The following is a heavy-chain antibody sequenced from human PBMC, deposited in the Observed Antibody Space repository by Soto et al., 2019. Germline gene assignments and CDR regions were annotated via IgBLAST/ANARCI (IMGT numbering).Heavy chain of an antibody. D-gene: IGHD6-13*01. CDR2: IWYDGSNK. CDR3: AGLGYGSSWSDDY. CDR1: GFTFSSYG. Sequence: QVQLVESGGGVVQPGRSLRLSCAASGFTFSSYGMHWVRQAPGKGLEWVAVIWYDGSNKYYADSVKGRFTISRDNSKNTLYLQMNGLRAEDTAGYYCAGLGYGSSWSDDYWGEGTLVTVSS. V-gene: IGHV3-33*01. J-gene: IGHJ4*02.